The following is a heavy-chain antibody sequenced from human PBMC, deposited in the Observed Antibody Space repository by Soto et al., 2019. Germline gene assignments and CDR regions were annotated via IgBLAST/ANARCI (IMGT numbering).Heavy chain of an antibody. D-gene: IGHD6-19*01. V-gene: IGHV3-48*01. CDR1: GFTFSRVW. J-gene: IGHJ4*02. CDR2: ISKDSGRAT. CDR3: ARDRYSSGPGNFDY. Sequence: GGSLRLSCAASGFTFSRVWMSWVRQAPGKGLEWISYISKDSGRATRYADSVKGRFTISRDNSKNTVYLQMNSLRTEDMAVYYCARDRYSSGPGNFDYWGQGTLVTVSS.